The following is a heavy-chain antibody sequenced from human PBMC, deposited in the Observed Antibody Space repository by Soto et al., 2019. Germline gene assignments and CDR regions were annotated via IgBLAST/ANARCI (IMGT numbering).Heavy chain of an antibody. Sequence: GSLRLSCAASGFTFSSYGMHWVRQAPGKGLEWVAVIWYDGSNKYYADSVKGRFTISRDNSKNTLYLQMNSLRAEATAVYYCARDLPITMVRGGAFDSRGQGTLVTVS. D-gene: IGHD3-10*01. CDR1: GFTFSSYG. CDR3: ARDLPITMVRGGAFDS. V-gene: IGHV3-33*01. CDR2: IWYDGSNK. J-gene: IGHJ4*02.